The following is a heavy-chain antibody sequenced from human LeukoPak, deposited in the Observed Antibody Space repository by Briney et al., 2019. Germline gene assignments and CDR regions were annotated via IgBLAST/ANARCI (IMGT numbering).Heavy chain of an antibody. CDR1: GYTFTSYY. J-gene: IGHJ4*02. CDR2: INPSGGST. V-gene: IGHV1-46*01. D-gene: IGHD3-22*01. Sequence: ASVKVSCKASGYTFTSYYMHWVRQAPGQGLEWMGIINPSGGSTSYAQKFQGRVTITADESTSTAYMELSSLRSEDTAVYYCARSAVVYYDSSGYYPSDYWGQGTLVTVSS. CDR3: ARSAVVYYDSSGYYPSDY.